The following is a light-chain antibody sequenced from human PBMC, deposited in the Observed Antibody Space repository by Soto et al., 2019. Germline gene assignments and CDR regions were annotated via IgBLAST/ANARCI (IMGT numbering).Light chain of an antibody. CDR2: GAS. J-gene: IGKJ1*01. V-gene: IGKV3-20*01. CDR3: QQYDPSSWT. CDR1: QSFSARY. Sequence: EIVLTQSPGTLSLSPGGRATLSCRASQSFSARYLAWYQQRPGQAPRLLIYGASNRATGIPDRFSGSGSGTDFTLIINRLEPEDFAVYYCQQYDPSSWTFGQGTKVEVK.